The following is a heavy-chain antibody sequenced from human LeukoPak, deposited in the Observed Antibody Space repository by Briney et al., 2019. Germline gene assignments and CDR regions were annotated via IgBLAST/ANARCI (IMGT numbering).Heavy chain of an antibody. J-gene: IGHJ4*02. CDR1: GYTFTDYY. D-gene: IGHD6-19*01. CDR3: AILIVAGTHFGY. V-gene: IGHV1-69-2*01. CDR2: VDPEDGET. Sequence: ASVKVSCTVSGYTFTDYYMQWVHQAPGKGLEWMGLVDPEDGETIYAEKFQGRVTITADTSTDTAHMELSSLRSEATAGYYCAILIVAGTHFGYWGQGTLVTVSS.